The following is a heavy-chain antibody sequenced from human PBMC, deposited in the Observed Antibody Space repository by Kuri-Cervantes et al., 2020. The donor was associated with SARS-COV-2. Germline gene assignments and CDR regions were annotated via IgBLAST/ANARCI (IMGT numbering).Heavy chain of an antibody. CDR2: INPNSGGT. CDR3: ARGLVTAMAYYFDF. D-gene: IGHD5-18*01. Sequence: ASVKVSCKASGYTFTGYYMHWVRQAPGQGLEWMGWINPNSGGTNYAQKFQGWVTMTRDTSISTAYMELSRLRSDDTAAYYCARGLVTAMAYYFDFWGQGTLVTVSS. J-gene: IGHJ4*02. V-gene: IGHV1-2*04. CDR1: GYTFTGYY.